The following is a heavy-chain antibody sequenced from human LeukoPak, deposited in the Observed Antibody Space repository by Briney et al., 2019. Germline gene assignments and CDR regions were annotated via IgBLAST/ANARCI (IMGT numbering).Heavy chain of an antibody. CDR3: ARGGSTTTMTTDFDY. Sequence: GGALRLSCAASGFTFSSYTRHWVRQAPGKGLDWVSCISTSSSYIYYADSVKGRFTISRDNAKNSLYLQMTSLRAEDTAVYYCARGGSTTTMTTDFDYWGQGTLVTVSS. V-gene: IGHV3-21*01. D-gene: IGHD4-17*01. CDR1: GFTFSSYT. CDR2: ISTSSSYI. J-gene: IGHJ4*02.